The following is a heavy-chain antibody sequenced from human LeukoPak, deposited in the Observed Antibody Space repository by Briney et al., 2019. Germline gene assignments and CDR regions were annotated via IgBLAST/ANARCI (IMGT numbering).Heavy chain of an antibody. V-gene: IGHV3-30*02. J-gene: IGHJ4*02. CDR2: IRYDGSNK. Sequence: PGGSLRLSCAASGFTFSSYGMHWVRQAPGKGLEWVAFIRYDGSNKYYADSVKGRFTISRDNSKNTLYLQMNSLRAEDTAVYYCAKDPRSSWYVNQVDYWGQGTLLTVSS. CDR3: AKDPRSSWYVNQVDY. CDR1: GFTFSSYG. D-gene: IGHD6-13*01.